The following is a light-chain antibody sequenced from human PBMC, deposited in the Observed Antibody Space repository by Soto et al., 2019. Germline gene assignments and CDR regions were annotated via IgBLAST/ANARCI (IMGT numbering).Light chain of an antibody. CDR3: QQYNNWPRT. J-gene: IGKJ1*01. CDR2: DAS. V-gene: IGKV1-5*01. CDR1: QSISSW. Sequence: DIQMTQSPSTLSASVGDRVTITCRASQSISSWLAWYQQKPGKAPKLLIYDASTLQSGVPSRFSGSGSGTDFTPTISSLQSEDFAVYYCQQYNNWPRTLGQGPKVDI.